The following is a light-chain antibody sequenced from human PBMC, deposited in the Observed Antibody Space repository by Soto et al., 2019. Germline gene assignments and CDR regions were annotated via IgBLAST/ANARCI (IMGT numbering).Light chain of an antibody. V-gene: IGLV1-40*01. CDR3: QSLDSSLTGLI. CDR2: NNT. Sequence: QSVLTQPPSVSGAPGQRVTISCTGSNSNIGADYEVYWYQQFPGTAPKLLISNNTNRPSGVLHRFSGSRSGTSASLAINWLQSEDEADYYCQSLDSSLTGLIFGVGTKLTVL. CDR1: NSNIGADYE. J-gene: IGLJ2*01.